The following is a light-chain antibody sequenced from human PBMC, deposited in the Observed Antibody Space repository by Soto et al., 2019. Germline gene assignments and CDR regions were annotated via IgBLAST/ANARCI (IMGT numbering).Light chain of an antibody. V-gene: IGKV3-20*01. CDR2: GAS. CDR1: QSVSSNN. CDR3: QQYDNSIT. J-gene: IGKJ5*01. Sequence: EIVLTQSPGTLSLSPGETATLSCRASQSVSSNNLAWYHQKAGQTPRLLIYGASSRATGIPDRFSGSGSGTDFTLTISRLEPEDFALYYCQQYDNSITFGQGTRLEIE.